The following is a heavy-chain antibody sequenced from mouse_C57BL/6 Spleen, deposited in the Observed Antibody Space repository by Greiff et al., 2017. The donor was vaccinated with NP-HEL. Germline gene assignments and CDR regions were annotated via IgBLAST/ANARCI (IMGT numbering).Heavy chain of an antibody. CDR3: ARSRDGNYLYYFDY. Sequence: VQLQQSGAELVRPGTSVKMSCKASGYTFTNYWIGWAKQRPGHGLEWIGDIYPGGGYTNYNEKFKGKAKLTADKSSSTAYMQFSSLTSEDSAIYYCARSRDGNYLYYFDYWGQGTTLTVSS. D-gene: IGHD2-1*01. CDR2: IYPGGGYT. J-gene: IGHJ2*01. V-gene: IGHV1-63*01. CDR1: GYTFTNYW.